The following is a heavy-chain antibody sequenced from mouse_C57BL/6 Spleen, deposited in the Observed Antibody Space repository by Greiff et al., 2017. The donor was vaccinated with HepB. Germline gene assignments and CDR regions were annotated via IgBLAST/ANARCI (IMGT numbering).Heavy chain of an antibody. CDR2: IDPSDSYT. V-gene: IGHV1-50*01. J-gene: IGHJ4*01. CDR3: ARSRDWSEDY. D-gene: IGHD4-1*01. CDR1: GYTFTSYW. Sequence: VQLQQPGAELVKPGASVKLSCKASGYTFTSYWMQWVKQRPGQGLEWIGEIDPSDSYTNYNQKFKGKATLTVDTSSSTAYMQLSSLTSEDSAVYYCARSRDWSEDYWGQGTSVTVAS.